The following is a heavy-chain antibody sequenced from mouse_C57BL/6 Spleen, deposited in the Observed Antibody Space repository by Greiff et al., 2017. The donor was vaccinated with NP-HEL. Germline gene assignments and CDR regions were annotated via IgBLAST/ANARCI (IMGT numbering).Heavy chain of an antibody. V-gene: IGHV1-64*01. CDR2: IHPNSGST. CDR1: GYTFTSYW. Sequence: QVQLKQPGAELVKPGASVKLSCKASGYTFTSYWMHWVKQRPGQGLEWIGMIHPNSGSTNYNEKFKSKATLTVDKSSSTAYMQLSSLTSEDSAVYYCAREEMCTTVGATSYYFDDWGKGTTLTVSS. CDR3: AREEMCTTVGATSYYFDD. D-gene: IGHD1-1*01. J-gene: IGHJ2*01.